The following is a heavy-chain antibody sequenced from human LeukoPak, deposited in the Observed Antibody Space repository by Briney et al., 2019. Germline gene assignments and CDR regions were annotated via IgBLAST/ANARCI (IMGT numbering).Heavy chain of an antibody. J-gene: IGHJ4*02. Sequence: GGSLRLSCAASGFRFSSYGMHWVRQAPGEGLEWVAGISYDGSNKYHADSVKGRFTISRDNSKNTLYLQMNSLRPEDTAVYYCAKDFNGNYYSLWNFWGQGTLVTVSS. CDR3: AKDFNGNYYSLWNF. D-gene: IGHD2-15*01. V-gene: IGHV3-30*18. CDR2: ISYDGSNK. CDR1: GFRFSSYG.